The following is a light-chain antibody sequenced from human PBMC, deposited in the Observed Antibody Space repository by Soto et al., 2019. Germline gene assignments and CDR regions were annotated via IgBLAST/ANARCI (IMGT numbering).Light chain of an antibody. V-gene: IGLV2-14*01. CDR2: EVS. J-gene: IGLJ2*01. Sequence: QSALTQPASVSWSPGQSITISCTGTSSDVGGYNYVSWYQQHPGKAPKRMIYEVSNRPSGVSNRFSGSKSGNTASLTISGLQAEDGADYYCSSYTSSSTLVVFGGGTKLTVL. CDR1: SSDVGGYNY. CDR3: SSYTSSSTLVV.